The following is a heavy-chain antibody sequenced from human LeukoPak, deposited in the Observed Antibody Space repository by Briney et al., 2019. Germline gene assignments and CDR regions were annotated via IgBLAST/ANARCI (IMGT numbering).Heavy chain of an antibody. V-gene: IGHV5-51*01. CDR1: GYSFTSYW. CDR3: ARLSLGSGSGFDP. J-gene: IGHJ5*02. D-gene: IGHD3-10*01. CDR2: IYPGDSDT. Sequence: HGESLKISCKGSGYSFTSYWIGWGRQMPGKGLEWMGIIYPGDSDTRYSPSFQGQVTISADKSISTAYLQWSSLKASDTAMYYCARLSLGSGSGFDPWGQGTLVTVSS.